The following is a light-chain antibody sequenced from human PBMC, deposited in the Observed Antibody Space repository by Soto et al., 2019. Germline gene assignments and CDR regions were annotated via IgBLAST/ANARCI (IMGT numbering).Light chain of an antibody. J-gene: IGKJ1*01. CDR1: QSVSSSY. V-gene: IGKV3-20*01. CDR2: GAS. CDR3: QQYGVSPRT. Sequence: EIVLTQSPGTLSLSPGERATLSCRASQSVSSSYLAWYQQKPGQTPRLLIYGASYRATGIPDRFSGRGSGTEFTLTINSLEPEDFAVYYCQQYGVSPRTFGQGTTVDIK.